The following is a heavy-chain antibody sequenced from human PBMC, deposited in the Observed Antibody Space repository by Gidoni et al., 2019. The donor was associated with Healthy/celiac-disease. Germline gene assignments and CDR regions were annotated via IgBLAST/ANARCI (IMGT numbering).Heavy chain of an antibody. CDR3: ARESTVWYYYDSSGYYFDY. J-gene: IGHJ4*02. Sequence: EVQLVESGGGLFKPGGSVRLSCAASGFTFSSYSMNWVRQAPGKGLEWVSSISSSSSYIYYADSVKGRFTISRDNAKNSLYLQMNSLRAEDTAVYYCARESTVWYYYDSSGYYFDYWGQGTLVTVSS. CDR2: ISSSSSYI. V-gene: IGHV3-21*01. CDR1: GFTFSSYS. D-gene: IGHD3-22*01.